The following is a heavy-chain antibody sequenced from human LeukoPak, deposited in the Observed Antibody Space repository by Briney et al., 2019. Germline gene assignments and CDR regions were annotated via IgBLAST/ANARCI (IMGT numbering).Heavy chain of an antibody. CDR2: IIPIFGTA. CDR1: GGTFSSYD. D-gene: IGHD3-3*01. V-gene: IGHV1-69*06. J-gene: IGHJ6*03. CDR3: ARGRHDFWSGYYWHYYYYMDV. Sequence: GASVKVSCKASGGTFSSYDISWVRQAPGQGLEWMGGIIPIFGTANYAQKFQGRVTITADKSTSTAYMELSSLRSEDTAVYYCARGRHDFWSGYYWHYYYYMDVWGKGTTVTVSS.